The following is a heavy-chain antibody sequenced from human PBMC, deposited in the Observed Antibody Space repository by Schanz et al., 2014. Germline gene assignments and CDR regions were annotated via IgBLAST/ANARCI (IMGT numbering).Heavy chain of an antibody. J-gene: IGHJ3*01. CDR3: ARDEGRDGYNLAFDV. Sequence: EQLVESGGGLVQPGGSLRLSCVGSGFTFTSYAMSWVRQAPGKGLEWVSAISGNGGSTYFADSVKGRFTISRDNSDNPLFLQMNSLRAEDTAVYFCARDEGRDGYNLAFDVWGQGTLVTVSS. CDR1: GFTFTSYA. CDR2: ISGNGGST. V-gene: IGHV3-23*04. D-gene: IGHD5-12*01.